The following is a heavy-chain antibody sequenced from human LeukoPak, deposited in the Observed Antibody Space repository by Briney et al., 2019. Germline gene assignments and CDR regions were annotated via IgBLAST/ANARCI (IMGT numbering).Heavy chain of an antibody. CDR3: AKDAEQQLVPDWFDP. D-gene: IGHD6-13*01. Sequence: GGSLRLSCAASGFTFSSYGMHWVRQAPGKGLEWVAFIRYDGSNKYYADSVKGRFTISRDNSKNTLYLQMNSLRAEDTAVYYCAKDAEQQLVPDWFDPWGQGTLVTVSS. V-gene: IGHV3-30*02. CDR2: IRYDGSNK. CDR1: GFTFSSYG. J-gene: IGHJ5*02.